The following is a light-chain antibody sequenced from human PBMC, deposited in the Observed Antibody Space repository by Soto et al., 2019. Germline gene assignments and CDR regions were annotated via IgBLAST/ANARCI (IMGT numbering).Light chain of an antibody. V-gene: IGKV3D-15*01. CDR3: QQYIRWPLT. Sequence: EMVVTQSPAALSVAPGERVTLSCRTSQNVSSKLAWYQQKPGQPPSLLFYDASTRATGTPARFSGSGSGTEFTLAVSSLQSEDYALYFCQQYIRWPLTFGGGTKVEIK. CDR1: QNVSSK. J-gene: IGKJ4*01. CDR2: DAS.